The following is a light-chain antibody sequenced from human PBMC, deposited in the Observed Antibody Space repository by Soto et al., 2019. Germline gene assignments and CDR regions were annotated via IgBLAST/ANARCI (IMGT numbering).Light chain of an antibody. CDR3: QQYNSWPLT. CDR1: QSVGSD. CDR2: DVS. J-gene: IGKJ5*01. V-gene: IGKV3-15*01. Sequence: EIVMTQSPATLSVSPGERATLSCRASQSVGSDLAWYQQKPDRTPSLLIYDVSTRATGIPARLSGSGSGTEFTLTFISLHSEDLAVYYCQQYNSWPLTFGGGTRLEIK.